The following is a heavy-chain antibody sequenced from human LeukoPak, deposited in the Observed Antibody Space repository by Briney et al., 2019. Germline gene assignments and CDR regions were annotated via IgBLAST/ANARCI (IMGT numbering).Heavy chain of an antibody. J-gene: IGHJ5*02. CDR3: ARGYYYDSSGYYNWFDP. Sequence: SETLSLTCTVSGGSISSYYWSWIRQPAGKGLEWIGRIYTSGSTNYDPSLKSRVTMSVDTSKNQSSLKLSSVTAADTAVYYCARGYYYDSSGYYNWFDPWGQGTLVTVSS. CDR1: GGSISSYY. V-gene: IGHV4-4*07. D-gene: IGHD3-22*01. CDR2: IYTSGST.